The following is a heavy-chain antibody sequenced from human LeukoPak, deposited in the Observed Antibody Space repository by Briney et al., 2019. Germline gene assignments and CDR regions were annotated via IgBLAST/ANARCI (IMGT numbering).Heavy chain of an antibody. V-gene: IGHV4-34*01. D-gene: IGHD3-10*01. CDR1: GGSFSGYY. CDR3: ARPSKMVYYGSGSYFGY. CDR2: INHSGST. Sequence: SETLSLTCAVYGGSFSGYYWSWIRQPPGKGLEWIGEINHSGSTNYNPSLKSRVTISVDTSKNQFSLKLSSVTAADTAVYCCARPSKMVYYGSGSYFGYWGQGTLVTVSS. J-gene: IGHJ4*02.